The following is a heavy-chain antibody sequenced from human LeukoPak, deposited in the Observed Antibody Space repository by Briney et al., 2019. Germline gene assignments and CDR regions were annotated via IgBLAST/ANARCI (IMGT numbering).Heavy chain of an antibody. CDR2: INHSGST. D-gene: IGHD3-10*01. CDR3: ARERKYYYGSGSYRRGNFDY. V-gene: IGHV4-39*07. CDR1: GGSISSSSYY. J-gene: IGHJ4*02. Sequence: SETLSLTCTVSGGSISSSSYYWGWIRQPPGKGLEWIGEINHSGSTNYNPSPKSRVTISVDTSKNQFSLKLSSVTAADTAVYYCARERKYYYGSGSYRRGNFDYWGQGTLVTVSS.